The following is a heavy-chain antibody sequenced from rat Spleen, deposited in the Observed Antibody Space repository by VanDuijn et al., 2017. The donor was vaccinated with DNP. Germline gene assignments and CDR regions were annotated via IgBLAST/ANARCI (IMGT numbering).Heavy chain of an antibody. CDR1: GFTFSNYG. CDR2: ISNTGDNT. CDR3: ATEGYYGYTYGYYFDY. Sequence: EVQLVESGGGLVQPGRSLKLSCAASGFTFSNYGMAWVRQAPGKGLEWVASISNTGDNTYYSDSVKGRFSLSRDNAKSTLYLQVNSLRSEDTATYYCATEGYYGYTYGYYFDYWGQGVMVTVSS. D-gene: IGHD1-9*01. V-gene: IGHV5S13*01. J-gene: IGHJ2*01.